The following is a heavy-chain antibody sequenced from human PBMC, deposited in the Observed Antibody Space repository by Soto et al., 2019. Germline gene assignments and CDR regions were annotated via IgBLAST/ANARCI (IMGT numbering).Heavy chain of an antibody. CDR3: ASEIQLYELSRSDY. J-gene: IGHJ4*02. CDR1: GGSFSGYY. D-gene: IGHD3-3*01. Sequence: SETLSLTCAVYGGSFSGYYWSWIRQPPGKGLEWIGEINHSGSTNYNPSLKSRVTISVDTSKNQFSLKLSSVTAADAAVYYCASEIQLYELSRSDYWGQGTLVTGSS. V-gene: IGHV4-34*01. CDR2: INHSGST.